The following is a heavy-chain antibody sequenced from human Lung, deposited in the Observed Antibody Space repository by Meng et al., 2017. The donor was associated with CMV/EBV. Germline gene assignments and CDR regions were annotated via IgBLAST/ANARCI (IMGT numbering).Heavy chain of an antibody. CDR2: IWYDGSNK. CDR3: AKDIVVVPAPYYYYYGMDV. CDR1: GFTFSSYG. D-gene: IGHD2-2*01. J-gene: IGHJ6*04. V-gene: IGHV3-33*06. Sequence: GGSLGLXCAASGFTFSSYGMHWVRQAPGKGLEWVAVIWYDGSNKYYADSVKGRFTISRDNSKNTLYLQMNSLRAEDTAVYYCAKDIVVVPAPYYYYYGMDVWXKGTXVTVSS.